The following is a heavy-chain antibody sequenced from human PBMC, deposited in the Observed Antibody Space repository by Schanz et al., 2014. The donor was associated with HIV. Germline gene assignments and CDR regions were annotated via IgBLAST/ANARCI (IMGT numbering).Heavy chain of an antibody. J-gene: IGHJ4*02. CDR3: AKVTPLRCLDY. V-gene: IGHV3-30*18. CDR1: GFTFSSYG. D-gene: IGHD4-17*01. Sequence: QVHLVESGGGVAQPGRSLRLSCTASGFTFSSYGMHWVRQAPGKGLEWVAGISYDGSNKYYADSVKGRFTISRDNSKNTLYLQMNSLRAEDTAVYYCAKVTPLRCLDYWGQGTLVTVSS. CDR2: ISYDGSNK.